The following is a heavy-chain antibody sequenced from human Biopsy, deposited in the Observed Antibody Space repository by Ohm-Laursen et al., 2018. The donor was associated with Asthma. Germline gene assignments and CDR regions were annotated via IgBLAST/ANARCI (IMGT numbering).Heavy chain of an antibody. CDR3: ARTFHFWSPYHAEHYQL. Sequence: FLRLSCADSGFTLGDYWMSRVRQVPGKGLEWVANIKHDGSEKNHVDSLKGRFTISRDNAKNSLYLQMNSLRAEDTAVYYCARTFHFWSPYHAEHYQLWGQGTLVTVSS. CDR1: GFTLGDYW. V-gene: IGHV3-7*01. J-gene: IGHJ1*01. D-gene: IGHD3-3*02. CDR2: IKHDGSEK.